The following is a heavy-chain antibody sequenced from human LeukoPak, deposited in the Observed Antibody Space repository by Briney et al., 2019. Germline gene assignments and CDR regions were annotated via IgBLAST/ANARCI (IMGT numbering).Heavy chain of an antibody. CDR2: ISDSGGST. CDR1: GFTFSSYA. Sequence: PVGSLRLSCAASGFTFSSYAISWVRQAPGKGLEWVSAISDSGGSTYYADSVKGRFTISRDNSKNTLYLQMNSLRAEDTAVYYCAKDTYYYDSSGYRHFDYWGQGTLVTVSS. J-gene: IGHJ4*02. D-gene: IGHD3-22*01. CDR3: AKDTYYYDSSGYRHFDY. V-gene: IGHV3-23*01.